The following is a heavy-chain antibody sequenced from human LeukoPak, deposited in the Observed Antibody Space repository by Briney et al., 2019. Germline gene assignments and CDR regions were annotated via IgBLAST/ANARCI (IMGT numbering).Heavy chain of an antibody. CDR2: INHSGST. CDR1: GGSFSGYY. J-gene: IGHJ6*04. V-gene: IGHV4-34*01. Sequence: PSETLSLTCAVYGGSFSGYYLSWIRQPPGKGLEGIEEINHSGSTNYSPSLKSRVTTSVDTSKNQFSMKLSSVAAADTAVYYCARGRSSYGMDVWGKGTTVTVSS. CDR3: ARGRSSYGMDV.